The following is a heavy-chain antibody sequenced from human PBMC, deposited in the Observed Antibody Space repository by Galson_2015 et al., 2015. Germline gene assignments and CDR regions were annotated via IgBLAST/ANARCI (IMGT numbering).Heavy chain of an antibody. CDR1: GDNVSSHSVA. Sequence: CSISGDNVSSHSVAWNWIRQSPSRGLEWLGRTFYRSKWYHDYAVSVKSLITINPDTSRHQFSLQLNSVTPEDTAVYYCIRSVYGSGTHYWGQGTLVTVSS. J-gene: IGHJ4*02. D-gene: IGHD3-10*01. CDR2: TFYRSKWYH. CDR3: IRSVYGSGTHY. V-gene: IGHV6-1*01.